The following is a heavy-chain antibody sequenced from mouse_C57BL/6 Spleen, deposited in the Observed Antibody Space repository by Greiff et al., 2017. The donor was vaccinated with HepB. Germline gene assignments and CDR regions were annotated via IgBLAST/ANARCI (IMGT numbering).Heavy chain of an antibody. CDR3: AKPYYDYDPWFAY. V-gene: IGHV1-22*01. CDR1: GYTFTDYN. Sequence: EVQLQQSGPELVKPGASVKMSCKASGYTFTDYNMHWVKQSHGKSLEWIGYINPNNGGTSYNQKFKGKATLTVNKSSSTAYMELRSLTSEDSAVYYCAKPYYDYDPWFAYWGQGTLVTVSA. J-gene: IGHJ3*01. D-gene: IGHD2-4*01. CDR2: INPNNGGT.